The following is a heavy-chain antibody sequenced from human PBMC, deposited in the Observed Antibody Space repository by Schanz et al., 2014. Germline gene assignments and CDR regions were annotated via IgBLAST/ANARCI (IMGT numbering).Heavy chain of an antibody. Sequence: PGGSLRLSCAASGFTFSDYYMSWVRQAPGKGLEWVSYISSVGISKYYADPVKGRFTISRDSAKNSLYLQMNSLRAEDTAVYYCVKDLQRELLRDDHYYGMDVWGQGTTVTVSS. D-gene: IGHD1-26*01. V-gene: IGHV3-11*01. CDR2: ISSVGISK. CDR3: VKDLQRELLRDDHYYGMDV. J-gene: IGHJ6*02. CDR1: GFTFSDYY.